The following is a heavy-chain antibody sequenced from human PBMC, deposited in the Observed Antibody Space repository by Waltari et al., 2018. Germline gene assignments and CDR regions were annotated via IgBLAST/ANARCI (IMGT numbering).Heavy chain of an antibody. D-gene: IGHD2-2*01. Sequence: EVQLVESGGGLVQPGGSLGLSCGASGFPFSRYWMSWVRQTPGKGLQWVANINYDGSQTYYVDSVKGRFTISRDNAKNSVFLQMNSLRVEDTAVYYCAKSRGFEYWGQGALITVSS. CDR3: AKSRGFEY. CDR1: GFPFSRYW. J-gene: IGHJ4*02. V-gene: IGHV3-7*01. CDR2: INYDGSQT.